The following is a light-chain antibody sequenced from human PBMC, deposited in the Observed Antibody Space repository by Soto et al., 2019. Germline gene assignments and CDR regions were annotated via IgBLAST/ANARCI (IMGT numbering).Light chain of an antibody. CDR3: QQYGSSGT. V-gene: IGKV3-20*01. Sequence: MALTHSAGTLSLSPGERAALSCRASQSVSNNYLAWYQQKPGQAPRLLIYGASNRATGIPDRFSGSGSGTDFTLTISRLEPEDFAVYYCQQYGSSGTFGQGAKVDIK. CDR1: QSVSNNY. J-gene: IGKJ1*01. CDR2: GAS.